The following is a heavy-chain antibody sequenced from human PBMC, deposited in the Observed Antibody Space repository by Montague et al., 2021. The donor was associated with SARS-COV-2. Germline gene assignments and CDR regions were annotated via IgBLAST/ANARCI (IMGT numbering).Heavy chain of an antibody. CDR1: GFSLSTSGEG. D-gene: IGHD3-10*01. V-gene: IGHV2-70*11. J-gene: IGHJ6*02. Sequence: PALVKPTQTLTLTCTVSGFSLSTSGEGVGWIRQPPGKALEWLARIDWDDDKYYSTSLKTRLTISKDTSKNQVVLTMTNMDPVDTATYYCARTAGTDYTGYYYYAMDVWGQGTTVTVSS. CDR2: IDWDDDK. CDR3: ARTAGTDYTGYYYYAMDV.